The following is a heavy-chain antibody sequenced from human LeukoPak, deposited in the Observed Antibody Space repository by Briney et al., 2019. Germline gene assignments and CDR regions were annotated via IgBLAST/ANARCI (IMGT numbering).Heavy chain of an antibody. V-gene: IGHV3-15*01. CDR2: IKSKADGGTT. J-gene: IGHJ4*02. CDR3: TTWGLYGSGNPSDN. D-gene: IGHD3-10*01. Sequence: PGGSLRLSCAASGFTFSNAWMSWVRQVPGKGLEWVGRIKSKADGGTTDYPAPVKGRFTISRDDSKNTLYLQVNSLKTEDTAVYYCTTWGLYGSGNPSDNWGQGTLVTVSS. CDR1: GFTFSNAW.